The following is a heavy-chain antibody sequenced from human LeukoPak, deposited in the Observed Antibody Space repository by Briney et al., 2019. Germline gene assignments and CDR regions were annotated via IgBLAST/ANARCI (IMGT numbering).Heavy chain of an antibody. J-gene: IGHJ4*02. CDR3: ATVWGAFDY. CDR2: ISGSGGST. CDR1: GFNVSNNY. V-gene: IGHV3-23*01. Sequence: GGSLRLSCAASGFNVSNNYMNWVRQAPGKGLEWVSAISGSGGSTYYADSVKGRFTISRDNSKNTLYLQMNSLRAEDTAVYYCATVWGAFDYWGQGTLVTVSS. D-gene: IGHD3-16*01.